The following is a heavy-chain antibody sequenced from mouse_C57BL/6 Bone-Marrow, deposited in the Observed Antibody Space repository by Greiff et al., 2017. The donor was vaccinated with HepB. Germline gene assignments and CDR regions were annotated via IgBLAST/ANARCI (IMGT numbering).Heavy chain of an antibody. CDR2: IDPETGGT. CDR3: TRGGFDY. Sequence: VHLVESGAELVRPGASVTLSCKASGYTFTDYEMHWVKQTPVHGLEWIGAIDPETGGTAYNQKFKGKAILTADKSSSTAYMELRSLTSEDSAVYYCTRGGFDYWGQGTTLTVSS. CDR1: GYTFTDYE. J-gene: IGHJ2*01. V-gene: IGHV1-15*01.